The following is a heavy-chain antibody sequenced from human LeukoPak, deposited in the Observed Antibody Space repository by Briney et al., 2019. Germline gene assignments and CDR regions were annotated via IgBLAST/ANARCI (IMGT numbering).Heavy chain of an antibody. CDR2: ISGSGGST. CDR1: GFTFSSYA. CDR3: ARDTRKYSSSSGGWFDP. V-gene: IGHV3-23*01. Sequence: PGGSLRLSCAASGFTFSSYAMSWVRQAPGKGLEWVSAISGSGGSTYYADSVKGRFTTSRDNSKNSLYLQMNSLRAEDTALYYCARDTRKYSSSSGGWFDPWGQGTLVTVSS. D-gene: IGHD6-6*01. J-gene: IGHJ5*02.